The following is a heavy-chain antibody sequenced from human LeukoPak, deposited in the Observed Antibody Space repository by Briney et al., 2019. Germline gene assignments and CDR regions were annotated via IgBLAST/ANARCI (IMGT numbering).Heavy chain of an antibody. Sequence: PGGSLRLSCAASGFPFGSYWMSWVRQAPGKGLQWVANIKTDGSETYYLDSVKGRFTISRDNSKNTLYLQMNSLRAEDTAVYYCAKVGDIVVVPAAEFDYWGQGTLVTVSS. CDR2: IKTDGSET. V-gene: IGHV3-7*03. CDR1: GFPFGSYW. D-gene: IGHD2-2*01. CDR3: AKVGDIVVVPAAEFDY. J-gene: IGHJ4*02.